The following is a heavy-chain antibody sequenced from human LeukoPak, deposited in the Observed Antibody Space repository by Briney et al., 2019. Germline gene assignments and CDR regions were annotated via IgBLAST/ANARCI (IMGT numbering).Heavy chain of an antibody. CDR2: ISGSGDNT. Sequence: PGESLRLSCGAWGFTFSRYAMSWLRQAPGKGLEWVSSISGSGDNTYYADSVKGRFTISRDNSKNTLYLQMNSLRAEDTAVYYCAKAISGSNAVADYWGQGTLVTVSS. J-gene: IGHJ4*02. V-gene: IGHV3-23*01. CDR1: GFTFSRYA. CDR3: AKAISGSNAVADY. D-gene: IGHD1-26*01.